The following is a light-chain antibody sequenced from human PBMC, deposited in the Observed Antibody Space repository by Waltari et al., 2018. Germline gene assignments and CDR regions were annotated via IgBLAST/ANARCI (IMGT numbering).Light chain of an antibody. CDR1: QSVNNF. CDR2: DAS. Sequence: EIVLTHSPATLSLSPGERATLSCRASQSVNNFLGWYQQKPGQAPRLLIFDASNRAAGIPARFSGSGSRTDFTLTISSLEPEDFAVYYCQQNRDWPLTFGGGTRVEIK. J-gene: IGKJ4*01. CDR3: QQNRDWPLT. V-gene: IGKV3-11*01.